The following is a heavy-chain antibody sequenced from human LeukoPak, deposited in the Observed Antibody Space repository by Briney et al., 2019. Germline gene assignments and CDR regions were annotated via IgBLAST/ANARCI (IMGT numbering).Heavy chain of an antibody. J-gene: IGHJ6*03. D-gene: IGHD6-19*01. CDR2: IYTSGST. CDR1: GGSISSGSYY. V-gene: IGHV4-61*02. Sequence: SETLSLTCTVSGGSISSGSYYWSWIRQPAGKGLEWIGRIYTSGSTNYNPSLKSRVTISVDASKNQFSLKLSSVTAADTAVYYCARVRYSSGWYNYYYYYMDVWGKGTTVTVSS. CDR3: ARVRYSSGWYNYYYYYMDV.